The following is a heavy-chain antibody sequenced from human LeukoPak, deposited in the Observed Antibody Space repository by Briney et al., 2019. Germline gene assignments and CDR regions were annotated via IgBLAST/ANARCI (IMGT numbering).Heavy chain of an antibody. CDR1: GFTFSDYY. J-gene: IGHJ4*02. V-gene: IGHV3-11*06. CDR3: ARIRYDSSGYYFDY. Sequence: GGSLRRSCAASGFTFSDYYMSWIRQAPGKGLEWVSYISSSSSYTNYADSVKGRFTISRDNAKNSLYLQMNSLRAEDTAVYYCARIRYDSSGYYFDYWGQGTLVTVSS. D-gene: IGHD3-22*01. CDR2: ISSSSSYT.